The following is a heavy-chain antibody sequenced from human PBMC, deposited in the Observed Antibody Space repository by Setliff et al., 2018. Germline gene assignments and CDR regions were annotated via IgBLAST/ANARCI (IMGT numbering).Heavy chain of an antibody. CDR2: SHYTGSP. CDR3: ARSPSSGSYWNARPFYSDR. J-gene: IGHJ5*02. CDR1: GGSITGHY. D-gene: IGHD3-10*01. V-gene: IGHV4-59*11. Sequence: PSETLSLTCSVSGGSITGHYWSWIRQTPGKGLEWIGYSHYTGSPNYKNPSLASRATISVDSAKNQVSLRLSSVTAADTAVYYCARSPSSGSYWNARPFYSDRWGQGTLVTVSS.